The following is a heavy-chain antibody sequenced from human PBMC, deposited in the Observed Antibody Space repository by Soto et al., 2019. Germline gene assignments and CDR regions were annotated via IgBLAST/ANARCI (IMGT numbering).Heavy chain of an antibody. D-gene: IGHD3-10*01. J-gene: IGHJ5*02. V-gene: IGHV3-11*01. CDR2: ISSSGSTI. Sequence: QVQLVESGGGLVKPGGSLRLSCAASGFTFSDYYMSWIRQAPGKGLEWVSYISSSGSTIYYADSVKGRFTTSRDNAKNSLYLQMNSLGAEDTAVYYCARSRVPGYYGSGPPNWFDPWGQGTLVTVSS. CDR1: GFTFSDYY. CDR3: ARSRVPGYYGSGPPNWFDP.